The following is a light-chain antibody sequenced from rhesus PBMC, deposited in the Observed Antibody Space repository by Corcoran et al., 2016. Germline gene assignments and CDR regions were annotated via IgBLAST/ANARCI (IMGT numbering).Light chain of an antibody. V-gene: IGKV3-42*03. CDR3: QQYSNWPRT. CDR2: GAS. J-gene: IGKJ1*01. CDR1: QSVSSS. Sequence: EIVLTQSPATLSLSPGERATLSCRASQSVSSSLAWYQQKPGQVPRLLIYGASSRATGIPDRFSGRGSGTDFTLTISSLEPEDFAVYYCQQYSNWPRTFGQGTKVEIK.